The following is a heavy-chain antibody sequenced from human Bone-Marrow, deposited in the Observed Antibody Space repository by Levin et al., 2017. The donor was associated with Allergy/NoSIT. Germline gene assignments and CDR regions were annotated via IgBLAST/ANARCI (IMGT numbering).Heavy chain of an antibody. Sequence: GESLKISCTGSGYTFPIHWIGWVRQMPGKGLEWMGVIYPGDSDARYSPSFQGQVTFSVDKSISPTHLHWSSLKASDTAMYYCARRLAGGGDVFDMWGQGTRVTVSS. CDR1: GYTFPIHW. J-gene: IGHJ3*02. V-gene: IGHV5-51*01. D-gene: IGHD3-16*01. CDR3: ARRLAGGGDVFDM. CDR2: IYPGDSDA.